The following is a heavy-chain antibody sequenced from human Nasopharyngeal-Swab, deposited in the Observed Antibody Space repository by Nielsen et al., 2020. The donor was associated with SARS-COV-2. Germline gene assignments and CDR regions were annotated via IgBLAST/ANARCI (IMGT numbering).Heavy chain of an antibody. CDR3: ARGQAGYCSSTSCYPYYYYYYMDV. D-gene: IGHD2-2*01. CDR1: GFTVSSNY. CDR2: ISSSSSYI. V-gene: IGHV3-21*01. Sequence: GESLKISCAASGFTVSSNYMSWVRQAPGKGLEWVSSISSSSSYIYYADSVKGRFTISRDNAKNSLYLQMNSLRAEDTAVYYCARGQAGYCSSTSCYPYYYYYYMDVWGKGTTVTVSS. J-gene: IGHJ6*03.